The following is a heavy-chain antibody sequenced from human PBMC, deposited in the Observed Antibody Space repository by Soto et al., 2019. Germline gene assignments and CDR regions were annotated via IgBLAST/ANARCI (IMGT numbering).Heavy chain of an antibody. J-gene: IGHJ4*02. V-gene: IGHV1-69*06. CDR2: IVPIFGTA. D-gene: IGHD5-18*01. Sequence: ASVKVSCKASGGTFSSYAISWVRQAPGQGLEWMGGIVPIFGTANYAQKFQGRVTITADKSTSTAYMELSSLRSEDTAVYYCARDSVDTAMGLWGQGTLVTVSS. CDR3: ARDSVDTAMGL. CDR1: GGTFSSYA.